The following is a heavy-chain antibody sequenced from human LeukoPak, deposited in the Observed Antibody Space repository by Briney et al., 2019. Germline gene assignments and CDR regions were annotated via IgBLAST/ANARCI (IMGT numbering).Heavy chain of an antibody. J-gene: IGHJ4*02. D-gene: IGHD2/OR15-2a*01. Sequence: GGSLRLSCAASGFTFSDYSMNWVRQAPGRGLECITYTSSDGKTTWYADSVKGRFTISRDNAKNSLYLQMNSLRVEDTALYYCTGRNSSEDYWGQGALVTVSS. CDR2: TSSDGKTT. V-gene: IGHV3-48*04. CDR1: GFTFSDYS. CDR3: TGRNSSEDY.